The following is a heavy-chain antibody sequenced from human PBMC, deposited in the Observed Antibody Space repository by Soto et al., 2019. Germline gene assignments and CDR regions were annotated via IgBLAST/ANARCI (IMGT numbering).Heavy chain of an antibody. D-gene: IGHD3-10*01. CDR1: GFTFSSYS. CDR2: ISSSSSYI. CDR3: ARTRGGSDAFDI. J-gene: IGHJ3*02. V-gene: IGHV3-21*01. Sequence: EVQLVESGGGLVKPGGSLRLSCAASGFTFSSYSMNWVRQAPGKGLEWVSSISSSSSYIYYADSVKGRFTISRDNAKNSLYVQMNSLRAEDTAVYYCARTRGGSDAFDIWGQGTMVTVSS.